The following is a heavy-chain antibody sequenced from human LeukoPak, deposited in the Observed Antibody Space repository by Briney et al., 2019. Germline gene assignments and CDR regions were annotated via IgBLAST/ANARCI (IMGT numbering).Heavy chain of an antibody. CDR2: MNPNSGNT. D-gene: IGHD3-22*01. J-gene: IGHJ4*02. Sequence: GASVKVSCKASGYAFTNYDINWVRQDTGQGLEWMGWMNPNSGNTGYAQKFQGRVTMTRNTSISTAYMELSSLRSEDTAVYYCAIYPHYDSSGYSDGDYWGQGTLVTVSS. V-gene: IGHV1-8*01. CDR1: GYAFTNYD. CDR3: AIYPHYDSSGYSDGDY.